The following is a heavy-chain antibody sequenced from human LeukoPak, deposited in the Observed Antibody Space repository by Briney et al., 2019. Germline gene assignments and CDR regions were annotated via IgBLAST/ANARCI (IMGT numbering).Heavy chain of an antibody. J-gene: IGHJ4*02. CDR3: VRAPAEPTGGHEDFDW. Sequence: PSETLSLTCTVSGGSICSSPYFWGWIRQPPGKGLEWIGTMSYVGHASYNPSHMSRYTMSVDRSKCQLFLNRRSVTAADMAVYYCVRAPAEPTGGHEDFDWWGQGTLVTV. V-gene: IGHV4-39*01. CDR1: GGSICSSPYF. D-gene: IGHD1-14*01. CDR2: MSYVGHA.